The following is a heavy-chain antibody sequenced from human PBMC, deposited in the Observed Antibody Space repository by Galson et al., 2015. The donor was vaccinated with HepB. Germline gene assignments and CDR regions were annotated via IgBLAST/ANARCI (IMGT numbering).Heavy chain of an antibody. CDR3: ARGNGYSSSSPQGSGAFDI. J-gene: IGHJ3*02. D-gene: IGHD6-13*01. Sequence: SLRLSCAASGFTFSSYWMSWVRQAPGKGLEWVANIKHDGSEKYYVDSVKGRFTISRDNAKNSLYLQMNSLRAEDTAVYYCARGNGYSSSSPQGSGAFDIWGQGTMVTVSS. V-gene: IGHV3-7*03. CDR2: IKHDGSEK. CDR1: GFTFSSYW.